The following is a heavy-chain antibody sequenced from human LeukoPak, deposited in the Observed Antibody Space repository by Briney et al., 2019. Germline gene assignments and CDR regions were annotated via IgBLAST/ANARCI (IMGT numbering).Heavy chain of an antibody. Sequence: ASVKVSCKASGYTFTGYYMHWVRQAPGQGLEWMGWINPNSGGTNYAQKFQGRVTMTRDTSISTAYMELSRLRSDNTAVYYCARDLGYYDSSGYYTGQYNWFDPWGQGTLVTVSS. V-gene: IGHV1-2*02. D-gene: IGHD3-22*01. CDR1: GYTFTGYY. J-gene: IGHJ5*02. CDR3: ARDLGYYDSSGYYTGQYNWFDP. CDR2: INPNSGGT.